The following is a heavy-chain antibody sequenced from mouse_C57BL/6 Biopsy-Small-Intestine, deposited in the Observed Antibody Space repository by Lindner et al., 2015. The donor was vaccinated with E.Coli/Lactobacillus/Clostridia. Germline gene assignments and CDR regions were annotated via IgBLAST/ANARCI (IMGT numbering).Heavy chain of an antibody. CDR3: ARNGNYFNY. CDR1: GYSFTDYN. CDR2: INPNYGNS. J-gene: IGHJ2*01. V-gene: IGHV1-39*01. Sequence: QLQESGAELARPGASVKISCKASGYSFTDYNMNWVKQSNGKSLEWIGVINPNYGNSIYNQKFKGKATLTVGRSSSTAYMQLNSLTSEDSAVYYCARNGNYFNYWGQGTTLTVSS. D-gene: IGHD1-1*01.